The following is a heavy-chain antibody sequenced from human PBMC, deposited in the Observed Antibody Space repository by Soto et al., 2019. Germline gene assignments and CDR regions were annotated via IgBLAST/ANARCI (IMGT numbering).Heavy chain of an antibody. V-gene: IGHV1-18*04. CDR1: GYTFTSYG. Sequence: GASVKVSCKGSGYTFTSYGISWVRQAPGQGLEWMGWISAYNGNTNYAQKLQGRVTMTTDTSTSTAYMELRSLRSDDTAVYYCARAGHYYDSSGYYPLDAFDIWGQGTMVTVSS. CDR3: ARAGHYYDSSGYYPLDAFDI. CDR2: ISAYNGNT. D-gene: IGHD3-22*01. J-gene: IGHJ3*02.